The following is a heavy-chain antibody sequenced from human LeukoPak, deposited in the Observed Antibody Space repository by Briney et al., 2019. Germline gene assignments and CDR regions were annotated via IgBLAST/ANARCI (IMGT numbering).Heavy chain of an antibody. CDR2: ISAYNGNT. J-gene: IGHJ4*02. CDR3: AREGIAVAGSDY. D-gene: IGHD6-19*01. V-gene: IGHV1-18*01. Sequence: GASVKVSCKASGYTFTSYGISWVRQAPGQGLEWMGWISAYNGNTNYAQKFQGRVTMTRDTSTSTVYMELSSLRSEDTAVYYCAREGIAVAGSDYWGQGTLVTVSS. CDR1: GYTFTSYG.